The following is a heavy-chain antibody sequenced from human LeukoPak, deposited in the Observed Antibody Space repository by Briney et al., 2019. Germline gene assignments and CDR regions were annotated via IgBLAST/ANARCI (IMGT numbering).Heavy chain of an antibody. V-gene: IGHV1-2*02. CDR1: GYLFTSFY. CDR2: INPNSGGA. D-gene: IGHD3-10*01. Sequence: ASVKVSCKASGYLFTSFYMHWIRQAPGQGHEWMGWINPNSGGANYAQKFQGRITMTRDTAISTVYMELSRLTSNDTAVYYCAPLHGRFGELPPVGVWGKGTTVTISS. CDR3: APLHGRFGELPPVGV. J-gene: IGHJ6*04.